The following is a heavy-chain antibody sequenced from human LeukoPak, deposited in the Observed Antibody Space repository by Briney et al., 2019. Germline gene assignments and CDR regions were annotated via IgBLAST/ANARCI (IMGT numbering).Heavy chain of an antibody. CDR1: GFTFSSYG. Sequence: GGSLRLSCAASGFTFSSYGMHWVRQAPGKGLEWVTVISYDGRNIYYADSVKGRFTISRDNSKNTLYLQMNSLRAEDTVVYYCAKAFGYCSGGSCYYYYYGMDVWGKGTTVTVSS. D-gene: IGHD2-15*01. CDR3: AKAFGYCSGGSCYYYYYGMDV. V-gene: IGHV3-30*18. CDR2: ISYDGRNI. J-gene: IGHJ6*04.